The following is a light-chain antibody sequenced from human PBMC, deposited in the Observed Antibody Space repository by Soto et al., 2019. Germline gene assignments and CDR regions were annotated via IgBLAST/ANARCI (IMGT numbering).Light chain of an antibody. V-gene: IGKV3-20*01. Sequence: EIVLTQYPGTVSLSPGERSTRAVTAIQSVSNNFLAWYQHRPGQAPRLLIYGPSTRATGIPDRFSGSGSGTDLTLTIRRLEPEDFAVYYCQQYDSSPSWTFGQGTKV. CDR3: QQYDSSPSWT. J-gene: IGKJ1*01. CDR1: QSVSNNF. CDR2: GPS.